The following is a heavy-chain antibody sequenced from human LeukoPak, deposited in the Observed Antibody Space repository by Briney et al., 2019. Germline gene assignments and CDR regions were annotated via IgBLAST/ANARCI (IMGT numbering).Heavy chain of an antibody. J-gene: IGHJ4*02. Sequence: PGGSLRLSCAASGFTFSTYEKHWARQAPGKGLEWVSSIGTGGQTKYYVDSVKGRFNISRDNARNSLYLQMNSLRAEDTAVYYCSRDGPAYSFDYWGQGTLVTVSS. CDR2: IGTGGQTK. CDR3: SRDGPAYSFDY. V-gene: IGHV3-48*03. CDR1: GFTFSTYE. D-gene: IGHD5-18*01.